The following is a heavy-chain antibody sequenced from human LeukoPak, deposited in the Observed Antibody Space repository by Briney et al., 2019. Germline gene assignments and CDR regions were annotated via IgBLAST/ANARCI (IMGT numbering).Heavy chain of an antibody. CDR1: GFTFSSYA. J-gene: IGHJ1*01. V-gene: IGHV3-23*01. CDR3: AKANGYCSSTSCYYFWYFQH. CDR2: ICGSGGST. Sequence: GASLRLSCAASGFTFSSYAMSWVRQAPGKGLEWVSGICGSGGSTYYADSAKGRFTISRDNSKNTLYLQMNSLRAEDTAVYYCAKANGYCSSTSCYYFWYFQHWGQGTLVTVSS. D-gene: IGHD2-2*01.